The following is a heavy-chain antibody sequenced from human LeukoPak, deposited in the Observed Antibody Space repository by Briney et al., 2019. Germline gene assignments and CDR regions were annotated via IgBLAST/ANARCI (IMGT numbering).Heavy chain of an antibody. J-gene: IGHJ4*02. V-gene: IGHV3-23*01. CDR2: ISGSGDRT. CDR3: AKRGRDGYNSPIDY. CDR1: GFTFSDYA. D-gene: IGHD5-24*01. Sequence: GGSLRLSCAASGFTFSDYAMNWVRQAPGKGLECVSGISGSGDRTSYGDAVKGRFTISRDNSKNTLYVQMNSLRAEDTAIYYCAKRGRDGYNSPIDYWGQGTLVTVSS.